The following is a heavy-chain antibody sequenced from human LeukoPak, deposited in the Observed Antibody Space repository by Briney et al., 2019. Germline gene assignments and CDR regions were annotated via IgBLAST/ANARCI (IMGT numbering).Heavy chain of an antibody. CDR3: ARVSSSGYHHRVYYYYGMDV. V-gene: IGHV4-30-4*01. Sequence: PSQNLFLTCTVSGGSISSGDYYWSWIRQPPGKGLEWIGYIYYSGSPYYNPSLKSRVTISVDTSKNQFSLKLSSVTAADTAVYYCARVSSSGYHHRVYYYYGMDVWGQGTTVTVSS. J-gene: IGHJ6*02. D-gene: IGHD3-22*01. CDR1: GGSISSGDYY. CDR2: IYYSGSP.